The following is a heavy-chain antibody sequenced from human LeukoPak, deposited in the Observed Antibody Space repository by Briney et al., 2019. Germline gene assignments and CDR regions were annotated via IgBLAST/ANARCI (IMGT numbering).Heavy chain of an antibody. J-gene: IGHJ4*01. D-gene: IGHD4-17*01. CDR3: ARGTDYGDYITTFDY. Sequence: SETLSLTCAASGVFISSYYWSWIRQPPGKGLEWMGYIYYVGSANYKPSLKSRVTISVDTSKNQFSLKLSSVTAADTAVYYCARGTDYGDYITTFDYWGQGTLVTVSS. CDR2: IYYVGSA. CDR1: GVFISSYY. V-gene: IGHV4-59*01.